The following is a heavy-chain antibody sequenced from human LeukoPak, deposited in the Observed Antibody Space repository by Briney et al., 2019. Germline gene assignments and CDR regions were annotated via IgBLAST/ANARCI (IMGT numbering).Heavy chain of an antibody. V-gene: IGHV1-46*01. CDR2: INPSGGST. CDR3: ERGSIVVVPAANNWFDP. J-gene: IGHJ5*02. CDR1: GYTFTSYY. D-gene: IGHD2-2*01. Sequence: GASVKVSCKASGYTFTSYYMHWVRQAPGQGLEWRGIINPSGGSTSYAQKFQGRVTITTNTSTSTVYMELSSLRTEDPDVYYCERGSIVVVPAANNWFDPWGQGTLVTVSS.